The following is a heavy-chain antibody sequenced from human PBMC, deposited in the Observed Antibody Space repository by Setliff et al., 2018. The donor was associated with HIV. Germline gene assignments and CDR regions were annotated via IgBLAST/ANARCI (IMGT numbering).Heavy chain of an antibody. D-gene: IGHD5-12*01. J-gene: IGHJ4*02. Sequence: PSETLSLTCTVSGGSFSSNSYYWGWIRQPPGKGLEWIGSISYTGNAYNTPSLKSRVTISVDTSKNQFSLKLRSVTAADPAVYYCARQPLYNDYDWRSYYFDYWGQGSLVTVSS. V-gene: IGHV4-39*01. CDR3: ARQPLYNDYDWRSYYFDY. CDR2: ISYTGNA. CDR1: GGSFSSNSYY.